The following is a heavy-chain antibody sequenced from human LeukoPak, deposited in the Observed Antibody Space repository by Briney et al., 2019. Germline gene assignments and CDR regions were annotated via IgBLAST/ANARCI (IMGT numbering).Heavy chain of an antibody. CDR1: GFTFSGYG. V-gene: IGHV3-30*02. D-gene: IGHD3-3*01. J-gene: IGHJ4*02. Sequence: PGGSLRLSCAASGFTFSGYGMHWVRQAPGKGLEWVAFVRYDSSNKYYADSVKGRFTASRDNSKNMLYLQMNSLRAEDTAVYYCASEIIFGSFDYWGQGTLVTVSS. CDR3: ASEIIFGSFDY. CDR2: VRYDSSNK.